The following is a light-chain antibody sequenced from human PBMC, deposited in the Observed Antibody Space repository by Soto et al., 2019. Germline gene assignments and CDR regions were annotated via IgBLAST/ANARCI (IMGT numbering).Light chain of an antibody. V-gene: IGLV2-14*01. Sequence: QSVLTLPASVSGSPGQSITISCTGTSSDVGGYNYVSWYQQHPGKAPKLMIYEVSNRPSGVSNRFSGYKSGNTASLTISGLQAEDEADYYCAVWDDRLRGLYVFGSGTQVTVL. CDR3: AVWDDRLRGLYV. CDR1: SSDVGGYNY. J-gene: IGLJ1*01. CDR2: EVS.